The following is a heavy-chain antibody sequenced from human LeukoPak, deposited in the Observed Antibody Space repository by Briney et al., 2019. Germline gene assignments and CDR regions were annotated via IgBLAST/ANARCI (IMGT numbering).Heavy chain of an antibody. D-gene: IGHD1-26*01. V-gene: IGHV3-33*06. CDR2: IWYDGSNK. CDR3: AKDDSGSYLLVTGALDY. J-gene: IGHJ4*02. CDR1: GFTFSSYG. Sequence: PGRSLRLSCAASGFTFSSYGMHWVRQAPGKGLEWVAVIWYDGSNKYYADSVKGRFTISRDNSKNTLYLQMNSLRAEDTAVYYCAKDDSGSYLLVTGALDYWGQGTLVTVSS.